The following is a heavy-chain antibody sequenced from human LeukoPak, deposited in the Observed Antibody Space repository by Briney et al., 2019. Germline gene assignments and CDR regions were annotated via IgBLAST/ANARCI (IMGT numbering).Heavy chain of an antibody. Sequence: PSETLSLTCAVYSGSFSGYYWSRIRQPPGKGLEWIGEINHSGSTNYNPSLKSRLTISVDTSKNQFSLRVNSVTAADTAVYYCARGGWLPRWGQGTLVTVSS. CDR3: ARGGWLPR. CDR1: SGSFSGYY. D-gene: IGHD5-24*01. CDR2: INHSGST. V-gene: IGHV4-34*01. J-gene: IGHJ4*02.